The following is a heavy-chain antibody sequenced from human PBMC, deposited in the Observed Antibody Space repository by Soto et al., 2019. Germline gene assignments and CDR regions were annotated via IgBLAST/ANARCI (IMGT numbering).Heavy chain of an antibody. Sequence: GGSLRLSCAASGFTFSSYSMNWVRQAPGKGLEWVSSISSSSSYIYYADSVKGRFTISRDNAKNSLYLQMNSLRAEDTAVYDCAREVYGSGSYYKTVPLDYWGQGTLVTVSS. V-gene: IGHV3-21*01. J-gene: IGHJ4*02. CDR2: ISSSSSYI. CDR3: AREVYGSGSYYKTVPLDY. CDR1: GFTFSSYS. D-gene: IGHD3-10*01.